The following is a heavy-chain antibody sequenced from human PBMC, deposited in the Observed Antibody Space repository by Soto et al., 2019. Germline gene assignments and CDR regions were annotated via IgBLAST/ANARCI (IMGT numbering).Heavy chain of an antibody. CDR2: IYYSGTT. D-gene: IGHD2-2*01. Sequence: SETLSLTCTVSGDSISSNNNYWSWIRQPPGQALEWIGYIYYSGTTYYSPSLKSRVTISIDRSKNQFSLKLSSVTAADTAVYYCATVPDYWGQGILVTASS. V-gene: IGHV4-30-4*01. CDR1: GDSISSNNNY. CDR3: ATVPDY. J-gene: IGHJ4*02.